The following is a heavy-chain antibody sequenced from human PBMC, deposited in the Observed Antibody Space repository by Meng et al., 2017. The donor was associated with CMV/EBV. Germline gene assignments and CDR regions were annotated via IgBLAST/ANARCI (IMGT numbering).Heavy chain of an antibody. CDR3: ARDRTIFGVRNYYYYGMDV. CDR2: ISSSSSYI. D-gene: IGHD3-3*01. V-gene: IGHV3-21*01. J-gene: IGHJ6*02. CDR1: GFTFSSYA. Sequence: GGSLRLSCAASGFTFSSYAMSWVRQAPGKGLEWVSSISSSSSYIYYADSVKGRFTISRDNAKNSLYLQMNSLRAEDTAVYYCARDRTIFGVRNYYYYGMDVWGQGTTVTVSS.